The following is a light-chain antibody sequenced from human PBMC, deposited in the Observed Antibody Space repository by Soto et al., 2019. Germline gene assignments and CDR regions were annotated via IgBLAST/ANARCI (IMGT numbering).Light chain of an antibody. CDR2: DAS. CDR1: QSLSSSC. Sequence: EIGLTQSPGTLSLSPGERAALSCRASQSLSSSCLAWYQQRPGQAPRLLIYDASTRATGIPDRFSGSGSGTDFTLTISRLEPEDFAVYFCQQCGGAPLTFGGGTKVDVK. J-gene: IGKJ4*01. CDR3: QQCGGAPLT. V-gene: IGKV3-20*01.